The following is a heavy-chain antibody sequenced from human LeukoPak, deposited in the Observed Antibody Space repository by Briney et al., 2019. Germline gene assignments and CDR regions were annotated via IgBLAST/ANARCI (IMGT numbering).Heavy chain of an antibody. CDR2: HNLNRGGT. D-gene: IGHD6-13*01. J-gene: IGHJ4*02. CDR1: RGTFISYA. CDR3: ARDPVEAAENFDY. V-gene: IGHV1-2*02. Sequence: VASVNDSCKASRGTFISYAIRWVRQAPGQGLEWMGWHNLNRGGTKYAQKFQGRVSMTRDTSISTAYMELSRLRSDDTAVYYCARDPVEAAENFDYWGQGTLVTVSS.